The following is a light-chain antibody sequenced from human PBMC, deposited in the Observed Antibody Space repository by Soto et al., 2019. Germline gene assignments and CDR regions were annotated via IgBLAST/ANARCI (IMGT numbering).Light chain of an antibody. CDR1: QTIRSY. CDR3: QQRYTIPIT. CDR2: GAS. V-gene: IGKV1-39*01. J-gene: IGKJ5*01. Sequence: DIQMTQSPLSLSASVGDTVSISCRASQTIRSYLSWYQHKPGKAPKLLIHGASTLQGGVPSRFSGSGSGRDFTLIISDLQPEDSATYYCQQRYTIPITFGQGTRLEIK.